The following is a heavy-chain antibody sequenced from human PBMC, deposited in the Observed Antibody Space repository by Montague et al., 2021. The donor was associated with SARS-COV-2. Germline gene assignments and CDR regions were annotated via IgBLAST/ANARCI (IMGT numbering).Heavy chain of an antibody. D-gene: IGHD1-1*01. CDR1: GASISSGDYY. J-gene: IGHJ4*02. CDR2: IYTSGST. Sequence: TLSLTCTVSGASISSGDYYWSWIRQPAGKGLEWIGRIYTSGSTKYNPSLNSRVTILVDTSKNQFSLNLRSVTAADTAVYYCAIVGGGTTRYFDNLGRGTL. V-gene: IGHV4-61*02. CDR3: AIVGGGTTRYFDN.